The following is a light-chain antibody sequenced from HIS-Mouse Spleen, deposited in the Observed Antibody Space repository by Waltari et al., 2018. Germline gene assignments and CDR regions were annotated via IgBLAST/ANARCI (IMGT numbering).Light chain of an antibody. V-gene: IGLV3-10*01. CDR2: EDS. CDR3: YSTDSSGNHRV. CDR1: ALPNKY. Sequence: SYELPQPPSVSVSPGQPARITCTGDALPNKYAYWYQQKSGQAPVLVIYEDSKRPSGIPERFSGSSSGTMATLTISGAQVEDEADYYCYSTDSSGNHRVFGGGTKLTVL. J-gene: IGLJ2*01.